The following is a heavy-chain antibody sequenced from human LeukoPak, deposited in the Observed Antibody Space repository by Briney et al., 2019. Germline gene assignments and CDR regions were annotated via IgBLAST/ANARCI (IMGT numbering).Heavy chain of an antibody. CDR1: GGSVSSSNW. CDR2: IYHSGST. J-gene: IGHJ4*02. CDR3: ARDRDYYGSGSYYRHYDY. D-gene: IGHD3-10*01. V-gene: IGHV4-4*02. Sequence: PSETLSLTCAVSGGSVSSSNWWSWVRQPPGKGLGWIGEIYHSGSTNYNPSLKSRVTISVDKSKNQFSLKLSSVTAADTAVYYCARDRDYYGSGSYYRHYDYWGQGTLVTVSS.